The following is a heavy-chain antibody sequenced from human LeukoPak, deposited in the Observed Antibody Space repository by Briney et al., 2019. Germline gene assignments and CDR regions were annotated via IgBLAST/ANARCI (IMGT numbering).Heavy chain of an antibody. CDR3: ASAIWFGDTIDY. V-gene: IGHV3-33*01. Sequence: PGGSLRLSCAASGFTFSSYGMHWVRQAPGKGLKWVAVIWYDGSNKYYADSVKGRFTISRDNSKNTLYLQMNSLRAEDTAVYYCASAIWFGDTIDYWGQGTLVTVSS. J-gene: IGHJ4*02. CDR2: IWYDGSNK. CDR1: GFTFSSYG. D-gene: IGHD3-10*01.